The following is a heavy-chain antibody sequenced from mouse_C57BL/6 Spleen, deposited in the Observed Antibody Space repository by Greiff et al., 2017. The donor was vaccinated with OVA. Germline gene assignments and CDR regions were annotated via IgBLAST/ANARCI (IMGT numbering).Heavy chain of an antibody. CDR3: ARYWDGGDYYAMDY. J-gene: IGHJ4*01. CDR2: IYPGSGST. V-gene: IGHV1-55*01. CDR1: GYTFTSYW. Sequence: VQLQQPGAELVKPGASVKMSCKASGYTFTSYWITWVKQRPGQGLEWIGDIYPGSGSTNYNEKFKSKATLTVDTSSSTAYVQLSSLTSEDSAVYFCARYWDGGDYYAMDYWGQGTSVTVSS. D-gene: IGHD4-1*01.